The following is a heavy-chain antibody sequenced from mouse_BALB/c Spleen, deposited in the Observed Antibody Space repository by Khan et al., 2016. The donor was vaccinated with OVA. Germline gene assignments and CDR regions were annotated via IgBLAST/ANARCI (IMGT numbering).Heavy chain of an antibody. Sequence: VQLQESGPGLAAPSQSLSITCTISGFSLTNYGVHWVRQPPGKGLEWLVVIWSDGSTTYNSALKSRLTITKDNSQSQVFLRVNSLQTDDTAISFCARQPYYHYNIMDFWGQGTSVTVSS. D-gene: IGHD2-10*01. CDR3: ARQPYYHYNIMDF. CDR1: GFSLTNYG. CDR2: IWSDGST. J-gene: IGHJ4*01. V-gene: IGHV2-6-1*01.